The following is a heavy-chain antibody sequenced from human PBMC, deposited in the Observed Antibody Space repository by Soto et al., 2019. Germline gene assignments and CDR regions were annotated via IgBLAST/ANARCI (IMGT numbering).Heavy chain of an antibody. CDR1: GGSFSGYY. CDR2: IYYSGST. D-gene: IGHD6-13*01. CDR3: ARWGKAAGNSNNYGMDV. J-gene: IGHJ6*02. V-gene: IGHV4-59*01. Sequence: PSETLSLTCAVYGGSFSGYYWSWIRQPPGKGLEWIGYIYYSGSTNYNPSLKSRVTISVDTSKNQFSLKLSSVTAADTAVYYCARWGKAAGNSNNYGMDVWGQGTTVTVSS.